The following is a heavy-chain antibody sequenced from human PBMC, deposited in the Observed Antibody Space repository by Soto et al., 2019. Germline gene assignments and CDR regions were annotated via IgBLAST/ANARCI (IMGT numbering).Heavy chain of an antibody. D-gene: IGHD2-2*01. CDR1: GGSISSYY. V-gene: IGHV4-59*08. Sequence: PSETLSLTCTVSGGSISSYYWSWIRQPPGKGLEWIGYIYYSGSTNYNPSLKSRVTISVDTSKNQFSLKLSSVTAADTAVYYCASRGYCSSTSCYSYYYMDVWGKGTTVTVS. CDR3: ASRGYCSSTSCYSYYYMDV. CDR2: IYYSGST. J-gene: IGHJ6*03.